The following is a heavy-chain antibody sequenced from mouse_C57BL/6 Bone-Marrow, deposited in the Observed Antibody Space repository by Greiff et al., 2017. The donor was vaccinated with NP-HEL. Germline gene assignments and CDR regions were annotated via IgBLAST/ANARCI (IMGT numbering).Heavy chain of an antibody. CDR2: INYDGSST. Sequence: EVQLVESEGGLVQPGSSMKLSCTASGFTFSDYYMAWVRQVPEKGLEWVANINYDGSSTYYLDSLKSRFIISRDNAKNILYLQMSSLKSEDTATYYCARDTYYDYPYAMDYWGQGTSVTVSS. CDR3: ARDTYYDYPYAMDY. V-gene: IGHV5-16*01. CDR1: GFTFSDYY. D-gene: IGHD2-4*01. J-gene: IGHJ4*01.